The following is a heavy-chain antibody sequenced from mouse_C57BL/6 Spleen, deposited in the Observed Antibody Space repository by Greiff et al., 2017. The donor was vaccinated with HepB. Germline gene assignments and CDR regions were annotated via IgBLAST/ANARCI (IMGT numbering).Heavy chain of an antibody. J-gene: IGHJ3*01. V-gene: IGHV1-72*01. CDR1: GYTFTSYW. CDR2: IDPNSGGT. Sequence: QVQLKQPGAELVKPGASVKLSCKASGYTFTSYWMHWVKQRPGRGLEWIGRIDPNSGGTKYNEKFKSKATLTVDKPSSTAYMQLSSLTSEDSAVYYCARSGDGYYGTGTWFAYWGQGTLVTVSA. D-gene: IGHD2-3*01. CDR3: ARSGDGYYGTGTWFAY.